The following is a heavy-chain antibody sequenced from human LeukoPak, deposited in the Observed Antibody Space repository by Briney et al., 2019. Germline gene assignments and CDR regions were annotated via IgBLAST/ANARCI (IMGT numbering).Heavy chain of an antibody. J-gene: IGHJ6*03. V-gene: IGHV4-34*01. CDR2: INHSGST. Sequence: PSETLSLTCAVYGGSFSGYYWSWIRQPPGKGLEWIGEINHSGSTNYNPSLKSRVTISVDTSKNQFSLELSSVTAADTAVYYCARGAIPGDLSGYYSSYYYYYMDVWGKGTTVTVSS. CDR1: GGSFSGYY. CDR3: ARGAIPGDLSGYYSSYYYYYMDV. D-gene: IGHD3-22*01.